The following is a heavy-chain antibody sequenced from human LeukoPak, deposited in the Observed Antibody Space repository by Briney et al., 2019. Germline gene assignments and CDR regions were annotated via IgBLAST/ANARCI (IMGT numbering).Heavy chain of an antibody. J-gene: IGHJ4*02. D-gene: IGHD6-19*01. CDR2: INPSGGST. CDR1: GYTFTSYY. CDR3: ARVPLNSSGWYYFDY. V-gene: IGHV1-46*01. Sequence: ASVKVSCKASGYTFTSYYMHWVRQAPGQGLEWMGIINPSGGSTSYAQKFQGGVTMTRDMSTSTVYMELSSLRSEDTAVYYCARVPLNSSGWYYFDYWGQGTLVTVSS.